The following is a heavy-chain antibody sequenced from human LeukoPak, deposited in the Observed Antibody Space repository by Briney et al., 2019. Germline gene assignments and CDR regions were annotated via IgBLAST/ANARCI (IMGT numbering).Heavy chain of an antibody. J-gene: IGHJ2*01. CDR3: TTGGKWLVRRYFDL. Sequence: PGGSLRLSCVASGFTFSTYSMNWVRQAPGKGLEWVGRIKSKTDGGTTDYAAPVKGRFTISRDDSKNTLYLQMNSLKTEDTAVYYCTTGGKWLVRRYFDLWGRGTLVTVSS. CDR1: GFTFSTYS. V-gene: IGHV3-15*01. CDR2: IKSKTDGGTT. D-gene: IGHD6-19*01.